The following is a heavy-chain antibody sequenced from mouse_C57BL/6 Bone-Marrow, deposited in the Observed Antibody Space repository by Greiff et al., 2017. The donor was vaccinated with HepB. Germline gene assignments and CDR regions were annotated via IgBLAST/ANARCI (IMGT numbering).Heavy chain of an antibody. CDR3: ARRRYGSSLYAMDY. Sequence: VQLQQSGPELVKPGASVKISCKASGYAFSSSWMNWVKQRPGKGLEWIGRIYPGDGDTNYNGKFKGKATLTADKSSSTAYMQLSSLTSEDSAVYFCARRRYGSSLYAMDYWGQGTSVTVSS. D-gene: IGHD1-1*01. V-gene: IGHV1-82*01. CDR2: IYPGDGDT. CDR1: GYAFSSSW. J-gene: IGHJ4*01.